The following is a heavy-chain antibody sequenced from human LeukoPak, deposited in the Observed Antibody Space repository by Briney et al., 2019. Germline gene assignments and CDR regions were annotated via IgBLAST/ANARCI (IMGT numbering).Heavy chain of an antibody. Sequence: RTSETLSLTCTVSGVSISSSNSYWGWIRQPPGKGLEWIGEINHSGSTNYNPSLKSRVTISVDTSKNQFSLKLSSVTAADTAVYYCARGMTAAAGTYYYYMDVWGKGTTVTVSS. V-gene: IGHV4-39*07. J-gene: IGHJ6*03. CDR3: ARGMTAAAGTYYYYMDV. CDR1: GVSISSSNSY. CDR2: INHSGST. D-gene: IGHD6-13*01.